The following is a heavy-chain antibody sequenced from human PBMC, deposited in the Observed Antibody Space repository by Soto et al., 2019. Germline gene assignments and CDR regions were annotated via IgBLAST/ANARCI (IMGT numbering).Heavy chain of an antibody. CDR2: ISASGGST. CDR1: GFTFSRYA. J-gene: IGHJ6*02. Sequence: EVQLLESGGGLGQPGGSLRLSCAASGFTFSRYALSWVRQAPGKGLEWVSAISASGGSTYYADPVKGRFTISRDNSKNTLYLQMNSLRAEDAAVYYCAKAHDSYYYYGMDVWGQGTTVTVSS. V-gene: IGHV3-23*01. CDR3: AKAHDSYYYYGMDV.